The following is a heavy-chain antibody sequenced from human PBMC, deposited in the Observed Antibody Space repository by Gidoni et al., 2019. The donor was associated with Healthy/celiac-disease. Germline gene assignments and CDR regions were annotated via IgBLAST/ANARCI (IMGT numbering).Heavy chain of an antibody. CDR1: GFTFDDYA. J-gene: IGHJ4*02. Sequence: EVQLVESGGGLVQPGRSLRLSCAASGFTFDDYAMHWVRQAPGKGLEWVSGISWNSGSIGYADSVKGRFTISRDNAKNSLYLQMNSLRAEDTALYYCAKDMRRYDYGDGGALDYWGQGTLVTVSS. CDR2: ISWNSGSI. V-gene: IGHV3-9*01. CDR3: AKDMRRYDYGDGGALDY. D-gene: IGHD4-17*01.